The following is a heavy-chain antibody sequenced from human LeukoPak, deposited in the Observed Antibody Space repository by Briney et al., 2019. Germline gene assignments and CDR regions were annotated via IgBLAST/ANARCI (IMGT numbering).Heavy chain of an antibody. CDR2: INTRNGNA. CDR1: GYIFTTYE. V-gene: IGHV1-18*01. Sequence: ASVKVSCKASGYIFTTYEIIWVRQAPGQGLEWMGWINTRNGNANYAHQLQGRVTMTTGTSTSTSYMELASLRFDDTAIYYCARNHLGLGLWGQGTLVTVSS. CDR3: ARNHLGLGL. J-gene: IGHJ4*02. D-gene: IGHD3-16*01.